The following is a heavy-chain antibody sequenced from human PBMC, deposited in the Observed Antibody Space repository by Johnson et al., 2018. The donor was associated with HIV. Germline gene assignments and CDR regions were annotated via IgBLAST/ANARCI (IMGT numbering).Heavy chain of an antibody. D-gene: IGHD3-10*01. CDR1: GLSFSSYG. J-gene: IGHJ3*02. V-gene: IGHV3-30*19. CDR3: ARDVGLWFGELRSGDAFDI. Sequence: GVVQPGRSVRLSCAASGLSFSSYGMEWVRQAPGKGLEWVAVISYDGSDKDNAYSVKGRFTISRDNSKNTLYLQMKSLRDEDTALYYCARDVGLWFGELRSGDAFDIWGQGTMVTVSS. CDR2: ISYDGSDK.